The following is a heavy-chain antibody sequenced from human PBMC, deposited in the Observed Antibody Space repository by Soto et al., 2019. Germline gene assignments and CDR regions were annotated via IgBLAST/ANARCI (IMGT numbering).Heavy chain of an antibody. V-gene: IGHV3-73*01. D-gene: IGHD3-10*01. CDR3: TRLISAAQDY. J-gene: IGHJ4*02. CDR1: GFVFKDSS. Sequence: EVLLVESGGGLVQPGGSLKLSCAASGFVFKDSSIHLVRQASGKGLEGVGRIRDRAYNYATAYAASVEGRFTISRDDSDNTAYLHMSSLKTEDTAIYYCTRLISAAQDYWGQGTLVTVSS. CDR2: IRDRAYNYAT.